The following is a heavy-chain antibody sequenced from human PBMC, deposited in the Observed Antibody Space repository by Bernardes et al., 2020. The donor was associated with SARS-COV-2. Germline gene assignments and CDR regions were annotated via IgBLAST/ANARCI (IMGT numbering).Heavy chain of an antibody. V-gene: IGHV3-66*01. CDR1: GFTVSSNY. J-gene: IGHJ6*02. CDR3: AREPDYRYGMDV. D-gene: IGHD3-10*01. CDR2: IYSGGST. Sequence: VGSLRLSCAASGFTVSSNYMSWVRQAPGKGLEWVSVIYSGGSTYYADSVQGRFTISRDNSKNTLYLQMNSLRAEDTAVYYCAREPDYRYGMDVWGQGTTVTVSS.